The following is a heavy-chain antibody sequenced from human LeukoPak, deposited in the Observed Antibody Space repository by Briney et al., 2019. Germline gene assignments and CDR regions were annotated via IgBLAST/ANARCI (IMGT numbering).Heavy chain of an antibody. D-gene: IGHD6-13*01. CDR3: ARGRYSSTWSPSEY. J-gene: IGHJ4*02. CDR1: GFTFSSYS. V-gene: IGHV3-21*01. CDR2: ITSSSSYI. Sequence: GGSLRLSCAASGFTFSSYSINWVRQAPGKGLEWVSSITSSSSYIYYADSVKGRFTISRDNAKNSLYPQMNSLRVDDTAVDYCARGRYSSTWSPSEYWGQGTLVTVSS.